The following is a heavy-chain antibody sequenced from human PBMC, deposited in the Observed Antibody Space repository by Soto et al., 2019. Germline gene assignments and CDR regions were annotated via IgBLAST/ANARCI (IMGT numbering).Heavy chain of an antibody. D-gene: IGHD6-6*01. J-gene: IGHJ6*02. CDR3: AKVIRADSTSSNFYYYSGLDV. Sequence: GGSLRLSCAASGFTFRTYGMHWVRQAPGKGLEWLAAISNTGINKYYADSVKGRFTISRDNSRDTLFLQMNSLRGEDTTIYYCAKVIRADSTSSNFYYYSGLDVWGQGTTVTVSS. CDR1: GFTFRTYG. V-gene: IGHV3-30*18. CDR2: ISNTGINK.